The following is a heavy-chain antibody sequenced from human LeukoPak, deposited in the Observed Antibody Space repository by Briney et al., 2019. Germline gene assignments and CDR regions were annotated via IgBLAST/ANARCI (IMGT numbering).Heavy chain of an antibody. CDR3: ARHIAGGNYYYYYMDV. CDR1: GGSISNYY. Sequence: PSETLSLNCTVSGGSISNYYWSWIRQPPGKGLEWIGYIYTSGSTNYNPSLKSRVTISVDTSKNQFSLKLSSVTAADTAVYYCARHIAGGNYYYYYMDVWGKGTTVTVSS. V-gene: IGHV4-4*09. J-gene: IGHJ6*03. CDR2: IYTSGST. D-gene: IGHD2-21*01.